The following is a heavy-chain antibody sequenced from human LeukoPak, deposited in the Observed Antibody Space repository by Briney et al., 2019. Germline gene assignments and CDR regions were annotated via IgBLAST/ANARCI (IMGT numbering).Heavy chain of an antibody. J-gene: IGHJ4*02. Sequence: SETLSLTCAVYGGSFSGYYWSWIRQPPGKGLEWIGEINHSGSTNYNPSLKSRVTISVDTSKNQFSLKLSSVTAADTAMYYCARSLPNPRFLEWLPKDYWGQGTLVTVSS. CDR2: INHSGST. CDR1: GGSFSGYY. CDR3: ARSLPNPRFLEWLPKDY. D-gene: IGHD3-3*01. V-gene: IGHV4-34*01.